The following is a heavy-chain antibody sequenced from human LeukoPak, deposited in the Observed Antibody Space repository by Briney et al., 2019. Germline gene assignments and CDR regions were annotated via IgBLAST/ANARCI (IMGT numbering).Heavy chain of an antibody. CDR1: GISLSISGVG. Sequence: SGPTLVKPTQTLTLTRTFSGISLSISGVGVGWIRQPPGKALEWLALIYWNDDKRYSPSLKSRLTITKDTSKNQVVLTMTNMDPVDTATYYCAHTDQRYCSSTSCLLFGYWGQGTLVTVSS. CDR3: AHTDQRYCSSTSCLLFGY. D-gene: IGHD2-2*01. V-gene: IGHV2-5*01. J-gene: IGHJ4*02. CDR2: IYWNDDK.